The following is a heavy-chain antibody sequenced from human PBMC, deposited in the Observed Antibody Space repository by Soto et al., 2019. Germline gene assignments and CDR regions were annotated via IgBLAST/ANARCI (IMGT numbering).Heavy chain of an antibody. J-gene: IGHJ6*02. CDR1: GYSFSSYG. Sequence: GASVKVSCKASGYSFSSYGITWVRQAPGQGLEWLGWISPYNDDTKYAQRLQGRVTMTTDTSTRTAYMDTRGLRSDDTAIYYCARGGYYDSSGARNYHYYGMEVWGQGTTVTVSS. D-gene: IGHD3-22*01. CDR3: ARGGYYDSSGARNYHYYGMEV. V-gene: IGHV1-18*01. CDR2: ISPYNDDT.